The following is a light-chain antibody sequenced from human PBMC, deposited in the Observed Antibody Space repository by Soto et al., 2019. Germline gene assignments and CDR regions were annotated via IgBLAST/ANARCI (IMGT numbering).Light chain of an antibody. CDR3: ATWDRSLSVVV. Sequence: QSVLTQPPSVSAAPGQTVTISCSGSSSNIGNNYVFWYQQLPGTAPKLLIYDNDKRPSGIPDRFSGSKSGTSATLGIAGLQTGDEADYYCATWDRSLSVVVFGGGTQLTVL. V-gene: IGLV1-51*01. J-gene: IGLJ2*01. CDR2: DND. CDR1: SSNIGNNY.